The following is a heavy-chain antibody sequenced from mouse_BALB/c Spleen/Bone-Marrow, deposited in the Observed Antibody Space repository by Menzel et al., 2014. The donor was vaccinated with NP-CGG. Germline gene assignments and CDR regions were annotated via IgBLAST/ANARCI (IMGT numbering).Heavy chain of an antibody. CDR1: GYTFTNYW. V-gene: IGHV1S81*02. CDR2: INPSNGRT. Sequence: QVQLQQSGAELVKPGASLKLSCKASGYTFTNYWIHWVKQRPGQGPEWIGEINPSNGRTNYNEKFKTKATLTVDKSSSTAYMQLSSLTSEDSAVNYCAARLSHLAMDYWGQGTSVTVSS. CDR3: AARLSHLAMDY. D-gene: IGHD2-2*01. J-gene: IGHJ4*01.